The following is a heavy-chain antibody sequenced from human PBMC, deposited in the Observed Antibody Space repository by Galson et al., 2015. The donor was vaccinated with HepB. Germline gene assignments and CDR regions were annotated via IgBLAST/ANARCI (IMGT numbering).Heavy chain of an antibody. CDR1: GFTFSSYA. CDR2: ISGSGGST. V-gene: IGHV3-23*01. Sequence: SLRLPCAASGFTFSSYAMSWVRQAPGKGLEWVSAISGSGGSTYYADSVKGRFTISRDNSKDTLYLQMNSLRAEDTAVYYCAKDSHSSSWAFDYWGQGTLVTVSS. CDR3: AKDSHSSSWAFDY. D-gene: IGHD6-13*01. J-gene: IGHJ4*02.